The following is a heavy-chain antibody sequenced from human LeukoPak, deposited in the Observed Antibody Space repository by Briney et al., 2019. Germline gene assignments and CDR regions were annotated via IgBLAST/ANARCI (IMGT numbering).Heavy chain of an antibody. CDR3: AGGSSSWHYLDR. V-gene: IGHV4-4*07. D-gene: IGHD6-13*01. Sequence: SETLSLTCTVSGGSTSSYYWVWIRQPAGKGLEWIGRIYTSGIIYYKPSLKSRVTMSVDTSKNQFSLKLSSVTAADTAVYYCAGGSSSWHYLDRWGQGTLVTVSS. CDR2: IYTSGII. J-gene: IGHJ4*02. CDR1: GGSTSSYY.